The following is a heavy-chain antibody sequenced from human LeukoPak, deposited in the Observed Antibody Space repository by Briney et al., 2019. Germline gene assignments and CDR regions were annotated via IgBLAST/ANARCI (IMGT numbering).Heavy chain of an antibody. D-gene: IGHD5-24*01. Sequence: ASVKVSCKASGHTFTSYDINWVRQATGQGLEWMGWMNPNSGNTGYAQKFQGRVTMTRNTSISTAYMELSSLRSEDTAVYYCARDSRDGYNLPSFDVWGKGTTVTVSS. V-gene: IGHV1-8*01. CDR1: GHTFTSYD. CDR3: ARDSRDGYNLPSFDV. CDR2: MNPNSGNT. J-gene: IGHJ6*04.